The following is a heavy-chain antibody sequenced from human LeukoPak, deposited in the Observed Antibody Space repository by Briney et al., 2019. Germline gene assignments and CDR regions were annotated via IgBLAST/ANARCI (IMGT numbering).Heavy chain of an antibody. Sequence: GGSLRLSCAASGFTFKNYAMSWVRQAPGKGLEWVSAISGSGGGTYYADSVKGRFTISRDNSKNTLYLQLNSLRAEDTAVYYCAKRSGSYGPFDYWGQGTLVTVSS. J-gene: IGHJ4*02. CDR1: GFTFKNYA. V-gene: IGHV3-23*01. D-gene: IGHD1-26*01. CDR3: AKRSGSYGPFDY. CDR2: ISGSGGGT.